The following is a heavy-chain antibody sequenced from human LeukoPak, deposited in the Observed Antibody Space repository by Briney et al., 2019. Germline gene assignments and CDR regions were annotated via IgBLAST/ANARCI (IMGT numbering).Heavy chain of an antibody. J-gene: IGHJ4*02. CDR1: GGSISSGDYC. CDR3: ARELGATADY. Sequence: SETLSLTXTVSGGSISSGDYCWSWIRQPPGKGLEWIGYIYYSGSTYYNPSLKSRVTISVDTSKNQFSLKLSSVTAADTAVYYCARELGATADYWGQGTLVTVSS. V-gene: IGHV4-30-4*08. CDR2: IYYSGST. D-gene: IGHD1-26*01.